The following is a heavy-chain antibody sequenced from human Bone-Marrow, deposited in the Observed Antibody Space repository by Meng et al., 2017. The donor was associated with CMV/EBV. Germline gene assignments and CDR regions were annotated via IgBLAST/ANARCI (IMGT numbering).Heavy chain of an antibody. CDR1: GFSLSTSGVG. D-gene: IGHD5-18*01. J-gene: IGHJ4*02. CDR2: IYWNDDK. Sequence: SGPTLVKPTQTLTLTCTFSGFSLSTSGVGVGWIRQPPGKALEWLALIYWNDDKCYSPSLRSRLTITKDTSKNQVVLTMTNMDPVDTATYYCARIREESGWVLANFDYWGQGTLVTVSS. CDR3: ARIREESGWVLANFDY. V-gene: IGHV2-5*01.